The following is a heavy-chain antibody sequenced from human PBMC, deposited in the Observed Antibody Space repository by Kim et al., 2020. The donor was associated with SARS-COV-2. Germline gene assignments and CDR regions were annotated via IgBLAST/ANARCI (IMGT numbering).Heavy chain of an antibody. CDR3: ARDSYSGYALKPYYYYYGMDV. Sequence: ASVKVSCKASGYTFTSYYMHWVRQAPGQGLEWMGIINPSGGSTSYAQKFQGRVTMTRDTSTSTVYMELSSLRSEDTAVYYCARDSYSGYALKPYYYYYGMDVWGQGTTVTVSS. D-gene: IGHD5-12*01. V-gene: IGHV1-46*01. J-gene: IGHJ6*02. CDR1: GYTFTSYY. CDR2: INPSGGST.